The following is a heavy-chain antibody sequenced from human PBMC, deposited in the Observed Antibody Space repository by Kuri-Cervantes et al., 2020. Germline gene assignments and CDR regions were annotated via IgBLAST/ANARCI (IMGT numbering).Heavy chain of an antibody. CDR2: ISGSGGST. Sequence: GGSLRLSCAASGFTFSSYAMSWVRQAPGKGLEWVSAISGSGGSTYYADSVKGRFTISRDNSKNTLYLQMNSLGAEDTAVYYCAKDQWRFLEWYYYGMDVWGQGTTVTVSS. D-gene: IGHD3-3*01. CDR1: GFTFSSYA. V-gene: IGHV3-23*01. J-gene: IGHJ6*02. CDR3: AKDQWRFLEWYYYGMDV.